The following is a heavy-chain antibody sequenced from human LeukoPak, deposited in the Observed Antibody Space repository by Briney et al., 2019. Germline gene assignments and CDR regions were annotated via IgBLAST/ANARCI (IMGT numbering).Heavy chain of an antibody. CDR2: ISYDGSNK. D-gene: IGHD2-15*01. V-gene: IGHV3-30*03. J-gene: IGHJ6*04. Sequence: SGGSLRLSCAASGFTFSSYGMHWVRQAPGKGLEWVAVISYDGSNKYYADSVKGRFTISRDNSKNTLYLQMNSLRAEDTAVYYCARGGRGGYCSGGSCYSGHGMDVWGKGTTVTVSS. CDR1: GFTFSSYG. CDR3: ARGGRGGYCSGGSCYSGHGMDV.